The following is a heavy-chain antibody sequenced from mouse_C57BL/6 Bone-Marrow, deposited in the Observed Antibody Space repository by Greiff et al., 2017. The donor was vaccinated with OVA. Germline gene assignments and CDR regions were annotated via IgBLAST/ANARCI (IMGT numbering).Heavy chain of an antibody. CDR2: IRLKSDNYAT. V-gene: IGHV6-3*01. CDR1: GFTFSNYW. D-gene: IGHD1-1*02. Sequence: EVHLVESGGGLVQPGGSMKLSCVASGFTFSNYWMNWVRQSPEKGLEWVAQIRLKSDNYATHYAESVKGRFTISRDDCKSSVYLQMNNLGAEDTGMYYCTALGGAWFAYWGQGTLVTVSA. J-gene: IGHJ3*01. CDR3: TALGGAWFAY.